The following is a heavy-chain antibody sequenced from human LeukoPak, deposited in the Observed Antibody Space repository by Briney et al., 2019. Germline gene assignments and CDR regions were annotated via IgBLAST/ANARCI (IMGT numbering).Heavy chain of an antibody. Sequence: LGGSLRLSCAASGFTFSTYSMNWVRQAPGKGLEWVSSISSSGDFTYYADSVKGRFTISRDNAENSLYLQMNSLSAEDTAVYYCARVRGAISYSDYWGQGTRVTVSS. CDR2: ISSSGDFT. V-gene: IGHV3-21*01. D-gene: IGHD2-21*01. CDR3: ARVRGAISYSDY. J-gene: IGHJ4*02. CDR1: GFTFSTYS.